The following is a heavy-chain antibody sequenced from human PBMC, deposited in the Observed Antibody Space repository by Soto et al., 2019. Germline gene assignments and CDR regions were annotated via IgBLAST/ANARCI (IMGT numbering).Heavy chain of an antibody. CDR1: GFSLSTTGVG. CDR3: AHSQFRSSFDS. CDR2: IYWDDDT. V-gene: IGHV2-5*02. J-gene: IGHJ5*01. D-gene: IGHD6-6*01. Sequence: QITLKESGPTLVKPTQTLTLTCSFSGFSLSTTGVGVGWIRQPPEKALEWLTVIYWDDDTRYSPSLKSRLTIGKDTSKNQVVLTMTNMEYVDTATYYCAHSQFRSSFDSWGQGTLVTVSS.